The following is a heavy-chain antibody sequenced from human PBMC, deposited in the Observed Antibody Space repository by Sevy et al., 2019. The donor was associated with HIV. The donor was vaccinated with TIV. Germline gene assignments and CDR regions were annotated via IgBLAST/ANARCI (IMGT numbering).Heavy chain of an antibody. J-gene: IGHJ4*02. D-gene: IGHD5-12*01. CDR2: ISFDGGNT. Sequence: GGSLRLSCVASAFSLSDYAMHWVRQGPDKGLAWVAVISFDGGNTYYSDAVEGRFTISRDNSKNTVFLQMNSLSPDDTALYYCARGPYNSGLRFDFWGQGTLVTVSS. CDR3: ARGPYNSGLRFDF. V-gene: IGHV3-30-3*01. CDR1: AFSLSDYA.